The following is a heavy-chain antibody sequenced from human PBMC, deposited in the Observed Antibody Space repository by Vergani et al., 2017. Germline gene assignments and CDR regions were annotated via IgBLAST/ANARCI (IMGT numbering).Heavy chain of an antibody. CDR2: IYYSENK. Sequence: QLQLQESGPGLVKPSETLSLTCTVSGGSITYGAFYWGWIRQSPGKGLEWIGSIYYSENKFYNPSLESRVNLSIDTTKNQFSLKLKSVTAADTAVYYCARCFRDEGMIYGGTVENWFDPWGQGTLVTVSS. D-gene: IGHD3-22*01. V-gene: IGHV4-39*01. CDR3: ARCFRDEGMIYGGTVENWFDP. CDR1: GGSITYGAFY. J-gene: IGHJ5*02.